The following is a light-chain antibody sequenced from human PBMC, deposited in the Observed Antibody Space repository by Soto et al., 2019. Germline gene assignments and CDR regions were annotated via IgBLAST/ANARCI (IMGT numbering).Light chain of an antibody. CDR1: SSNIGTNY. J-gene: IGLJ3*02. CDR2: RNN. Sequence: QSVLTQPPSTSGTPRQRVTISCSGSSSNIGTNYVYWYQQLPGTAPKLLIYRNNQRPSGVPDRFSGSKSGTSASLAISGLRSEDEADYYCAAWDDSLSGWLFGGGTKLTVL. V-gene: IGLV1-47*01. CDR3: AAWDDSLSGWL.